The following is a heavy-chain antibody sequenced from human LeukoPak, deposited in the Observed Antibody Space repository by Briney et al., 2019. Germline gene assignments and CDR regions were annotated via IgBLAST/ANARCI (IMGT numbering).Heavy chain of an antibody. J-gene: IGHJ4*02. CDR1: GYTFNSYW. CDR3: AISRGGYYGSGSYYPFDY. D-gene: IGHD3-10*01. CDR2: IDPTDSYT. Sequence: GESLKISCQGSGYTFNSYWISWVRQMPGKGLEWMGRIDPTDSYTNYSPSFQGHVTISADKSIRTAYFQWSSLKASDTAMYYCAISRGGYYGSGSYYPFDYWGQGTLVTVSS. V-gene: IGHV5-10-1*01.